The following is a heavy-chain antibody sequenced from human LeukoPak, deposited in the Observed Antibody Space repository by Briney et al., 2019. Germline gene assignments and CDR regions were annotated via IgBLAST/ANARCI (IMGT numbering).Heavy chain of an antibody. J-gene: IGHJ5*02. D-gene: IGHD5-24*01. CDR2: ISYSGST. Sequence: SETLSLTCTVSGGSISSSYWGWIRQPPGKGLEWIGYISYSGSTKYNPSLKSRVTLSVDTSKNQFSLKVNSVTAADTAVYYCARRGLEMAPVRPDNWFDPWGQGTLVTVSS. V-gene: IGHV4-59*08. CDR3: ARRGLEMAPVRPDNWFDP. CDR1: GGSISSSY.